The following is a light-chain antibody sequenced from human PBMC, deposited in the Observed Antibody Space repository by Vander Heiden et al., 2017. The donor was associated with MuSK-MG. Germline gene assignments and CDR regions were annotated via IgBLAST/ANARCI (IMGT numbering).Light chain of an antibody. Sequence: SYVLTQPPSVSVAPGQTARITCGGNNIGSKSVQWYQQKPGQAPVLVVLDNRDRPSGIPERFSGYNSGKTATLNISRVEAGDEADDDCQVWDSSSDHVVFGGGTKLTVL. CDR1: NIGSKS. V-gene: IGLV3-21*02. CDR2: DNR. CDR3: QVWDSSSDHVV. J-gene: IGLJ3*02.